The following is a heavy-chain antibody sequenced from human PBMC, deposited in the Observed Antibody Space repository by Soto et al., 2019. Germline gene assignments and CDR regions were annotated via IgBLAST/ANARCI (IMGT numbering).Heavy chain of an antibody. Sequence: GASVEVSCKPSGGTFSSYSISWVRQAPGQGLECMGWIIPIFGTANYAQKFQGRVTITADESTSTAYMELSSLRSEDTAVYYCASGGDPSYYYSGMDVWGQGTTVTSP. D-gene: IGHD3-10*01. V-gene: IGHV1-69*13. CDR2: IIPIFGTA. CDR3: ASGGDPSYYYSGMDV. CDR1: GGTFSSYS. J-gene: IGHJ6*02.